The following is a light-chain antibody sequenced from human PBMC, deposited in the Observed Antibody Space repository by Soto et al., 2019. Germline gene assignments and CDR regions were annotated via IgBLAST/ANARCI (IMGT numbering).Light chain of an antibody. Sequence: EIVLTQSPATLSLSPGERATLSCRASQSVSSHLTWYQQKPGQPPRLLIYDASNRATGIAARFSGSGSGTDFTLTISRLEPEDFSVYYCPQRTNWRLTFGGGTKVELK. J-gene: IGKJ4*01. CDR1: QSVSSH. CDR2: DAS. CDR3: PQRTNWRLT. V-gene: IGKV3-11*01.